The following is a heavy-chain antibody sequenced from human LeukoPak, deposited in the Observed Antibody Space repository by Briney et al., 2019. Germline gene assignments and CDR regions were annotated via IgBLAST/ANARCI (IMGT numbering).Heavy chain of an antibody. J-gene: IGHJ4*02. Sequence: PGGSQRLSCAASGFTFTSYWIHWVRHVPGKGLEWVSRIDGDGSSRSYADSVQGRFTISRDNGKKTVFLQMNSLSAEDTAVYYCAKDTKSTIDGYNSALDYWGQGTLVTVSS. D-gene: IGHD5-24*01. CDR2: IDGDGSSR. CDR1: GFTFTSYW. CDR3: AKDTKSTIDGYNSALDY. V-gene: IGHV3-74*01.